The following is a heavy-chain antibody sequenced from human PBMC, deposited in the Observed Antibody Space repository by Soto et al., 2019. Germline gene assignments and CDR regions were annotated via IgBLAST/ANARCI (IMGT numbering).Heavy chain of an antibody. J-gene: IGHJ4*02. V-gene: IGHV3-53*01. CDR1: GFAVSSKY. Sequence: EVQLVESGGGVIQPGGSLRLSCAASGFAVSSKYMTWVRQAPGKGLEWVSVIYGGGTTYYADSVKGRFTISRDTSKNTLYLQMNSLRAEDTAVYYCVQTTGWPGFDFWGQGTLVPVSS. CDR2: IYGGGTT. CDR3: VQTTGWPGFDF. D-gene: IGHD6-19*01.